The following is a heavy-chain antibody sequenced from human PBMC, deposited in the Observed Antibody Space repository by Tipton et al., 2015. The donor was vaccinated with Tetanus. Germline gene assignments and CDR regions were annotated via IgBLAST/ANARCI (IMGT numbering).Heavy chain of an antibody. V-gene: IGHV4-34*01. D-gene: IGHD2-15*01. J-gene: IGHJ4*02. CDR3: ARICSGGSCYSTPFDY. CDR1: GGSFSGYY. Sequence: TLSLTCAVYGGSFSGYYWSWIRQPPGKGLEWIGEINHSGSTNYNPPLKSRVTISVDTSKNQFSLKLSSVTAADTAVYYCARICSGGSCYSTPFDYWGQGTLVTVSS. CDR2: INHSGST.